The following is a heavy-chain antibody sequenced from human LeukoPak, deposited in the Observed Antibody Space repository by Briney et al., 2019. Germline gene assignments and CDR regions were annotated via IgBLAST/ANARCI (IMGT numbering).Heavy chain of an antibody. CDR3: ARPLGQLEDDAFDI. J-gene: IGHJ3*02. V-gene: IGHV1-69*05. CDR2: IIPIFGTA. D-gene: IGHD1-1*01. CDR1: GGTFSSYA. Sequence: ASVKVSCKASGGTFSSYAISWVRQAPGQGLEWMGRIIPIFGTANYVQKFQGRVTITTDESTSTAYMELSSLRSEDTAVYYCARPLGQLEDDAFDIWGQGTWSPSLQ.